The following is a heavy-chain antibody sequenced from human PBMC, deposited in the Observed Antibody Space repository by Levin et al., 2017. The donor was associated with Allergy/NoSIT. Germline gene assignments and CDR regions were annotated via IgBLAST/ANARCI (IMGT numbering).Heavy chain of an antibody. CDR1: GFTFSSYD. Sequence: GGSLRLSCAASGFTFSSYDMHWVRQATGKGLEWVSAIGTAGDTYYPGSVKGRFTISRENAKNSLYLQMNSLRAGDTAVYYCARDFPASRSTSCYSASWYFDYWGQGTLVTVSS. V-gene: IGHV3-13*01. CDR2: IGTAGDT. CDR3: ARDFPASRSTSCYSASWYFDY. J-gene: IGHJ4*02. D-gene: IGHD2-2*02.